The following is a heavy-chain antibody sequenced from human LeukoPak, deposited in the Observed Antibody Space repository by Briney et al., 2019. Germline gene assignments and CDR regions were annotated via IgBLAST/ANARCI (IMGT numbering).Heavy chain of an antibody. D-gene: IGHD1-26*01. CDR2: ISSGSSYI. CDR1: GFTFSSYS. CDR3: AREFFDREGGTTVLDY. J-gene: IGHJ4*02. V-gene: IGHV3-21*01. Sequence: GGSLRLSCAASGFTFSSYSMNWVRQAPGKGLEWVSSISSGSSYIFYADSVKGRFTISRDNAKNSLYLQMNSLRAEDTAVYYCAREFFDREGGTTVLDYWGQGTLVTVSS.